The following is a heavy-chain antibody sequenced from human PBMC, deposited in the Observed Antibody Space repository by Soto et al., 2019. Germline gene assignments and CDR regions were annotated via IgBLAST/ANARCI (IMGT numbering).Heavy chain of an antibody. CDR2: ISAYNGNT. D-gene: IGHD3-3*01. J-gene: IGHJ6*02. V-gene: IGHV1-18*04. Sequence: APVKVSCKASGGTFTSYGISWVRQARGQGLAWMGWISAYNGNTNYAQKLQGRVTMTTDTSTSTAYMELRSLRSDDTAVYYCARGDYDFWSGYIYYYYYGMDVWGQGTAVTVS. CDR1: GGTFTSYG. CDR3: ARGDYDFWSGYIYYYYYGMDV.